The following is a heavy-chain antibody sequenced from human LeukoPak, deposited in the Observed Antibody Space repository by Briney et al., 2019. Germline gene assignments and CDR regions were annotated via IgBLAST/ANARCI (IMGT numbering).Heavy chain of an antibody. CDR1: GGSISRGGYY. Sequence: SQTLSLTCTVSGGSISRGGYYWSWIRQHPGKGLEWIGYIYYSGSTYYNPSPKSRVTISVDTSKNQFSLKLSSVTAADTAVYYCARGSGSIFGVVIDYYYYGMD. CDR3: ARGSGSIFGVVIDYYYYGMD. J-gene: IGHJ6*01. CDR2: IYYSGST. D-gene: IGHD3-3*01. V-gene: IGHV4-31*03.